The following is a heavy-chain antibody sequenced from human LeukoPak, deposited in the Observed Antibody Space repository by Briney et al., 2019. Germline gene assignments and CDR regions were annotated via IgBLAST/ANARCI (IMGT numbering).Heavy chain of an antibody. V-gene: IGHV3-7*01. J-gene: IGHJ4*02. Sequence: PGGSLRLSCAASGFTFSTYWMSWVRQAPGKWLEWVANIKQDGSEKYYLDSVKGRFTISRDNAKNSLYLQMNSLRAEDTAVYFCTREAAAGIDYWGQGTLVTVSS. CDR3: TREAAAGIDY. D-gene: IGHD6-25*01. CDR1: GFTFSTYW. CDR2: IKQDGSEK.